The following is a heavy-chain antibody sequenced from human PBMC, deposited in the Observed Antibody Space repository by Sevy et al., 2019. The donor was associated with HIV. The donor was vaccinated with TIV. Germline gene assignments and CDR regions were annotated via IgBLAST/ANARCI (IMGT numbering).Heavy chain of an antibody. CDR2: INSDGKIK. CDR1: GFTFSNYD. Sequence: GGSLRLSCAASGFTFSNYDMHWVRQVPGKGLVWVSHINSDGKIKRYADSVEGRFTISRDNAEKTVYLQMNSLRADDTAVYYCVRGSTGTFGHWGQGTLVTVSS. CDR3: VRGSTGTFGH. V-gene: IGHV3-74*01. D-gene: IGHD3-9*01. J-gene: IGHJ4*02.